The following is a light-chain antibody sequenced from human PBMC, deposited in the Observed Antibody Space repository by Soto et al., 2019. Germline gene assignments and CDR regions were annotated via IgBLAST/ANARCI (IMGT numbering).Light chain of an antibody. Sequence: VVMTQSPATLSVSPGERATLSCRASQSVYSNLAWYQQKPGQAPRLLISGASTSATGIPARFSGSGSGSEFTLASSSLQSEDFAVYFCQQESERLTFGQGTKVEIK. CDR1: QSVYSN. CDR3: QQESERLT. V-gene: IGKV3-15*01. J-gene: IGKJ1*01. CDR2: GAS.